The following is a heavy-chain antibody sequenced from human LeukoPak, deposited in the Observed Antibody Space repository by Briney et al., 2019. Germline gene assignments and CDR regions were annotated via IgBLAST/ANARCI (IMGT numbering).Heavy chain of an antibody. D-gene: IGHD1-26*01. J-gene: IGHJ4*02. CDR1: VGSISSYY. CDR3: ARDRVGALY. CDR2: IYYSGST. V-gene: IGHV4-59*01. Sequence: SETLSLTCTVPVGSISSYYWSGTRQPQGKGLEWIGRIYYSGSTNYNPSLKSRVTISVESSKNQFSLRLSSVTPADTAVYYCARDRVGALYWGQGTLVTVSS.